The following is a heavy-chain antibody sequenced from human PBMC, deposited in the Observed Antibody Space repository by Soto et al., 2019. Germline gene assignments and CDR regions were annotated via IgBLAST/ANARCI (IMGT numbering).Heavy chain of an antibody. J-gene: IGHJ4*02. CDR3: ATESRCCRGGSCYFIPGIGS. D-gene: IGHD2-15*01. CDR2: IIPIFGPA. CDR1: GGTFSSYA. V-gene: IGHV1-69*12. Sequence: QVQLVQSGAEVKKPGSSVKVSCKASGGTFSSYAISWVRQAPGQGLEWMGGIIPIFGPANYAQKFQGRVTTAADESTNPAYMELSRLRSEDTSVYYYATESRCCRGGSCYFIPGIGSWGKVTVVTVSS.